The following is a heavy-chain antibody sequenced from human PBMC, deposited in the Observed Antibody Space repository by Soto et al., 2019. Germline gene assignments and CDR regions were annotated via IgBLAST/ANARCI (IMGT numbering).Heavy chain of an antibody. D-gene: IGHD6-19*01. CDR3: ARCIAVASTYYYYYGMDV. V-gene: IGHV1-69*13. Sequence: ASVKVSCKAPRVTFSSYSISWVRQSPGQGLEWMGGIIPIFGTANYAQKFQGRVTITADESTSTAYMELSSLRSEDTAVYYCARCIAVASTYYYYYGMDVWGQGTTVTVSS. J-gene: IGHJ6*02. CDR2: IIPIFGTA. CDR1: RVTFSSYS.